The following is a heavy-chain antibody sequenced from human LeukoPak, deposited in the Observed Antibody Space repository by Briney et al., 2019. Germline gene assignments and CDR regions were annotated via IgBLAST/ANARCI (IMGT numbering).Heavy chain of an antibody. CDR2: IYRHGGT. J-gene: IGHJ4*02. D-gene: IGHD3-16*01. Sequence: GGSLRLSCAASGFTVSTNYVSWVRQAPGKGLEWVSVIYRHGGTTYADSVQGRFSISRDNSKNTVDLQMNSLRAEDTAVYYCARDVIYASEIYSYGDSWGQGTLITVSS. CDR1: GFTVSTNY. V-gene: IGHV3-66*01. CDR3: ARDVIYASEIYSYGDS.